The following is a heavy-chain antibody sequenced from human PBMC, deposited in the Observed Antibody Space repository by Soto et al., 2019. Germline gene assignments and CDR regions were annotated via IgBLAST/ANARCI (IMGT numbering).Heavy chain of an antibody. CDR3: AKDLPWYYDSSGYYIDY. CDR2: ISGSGGST. CDR1: GFTFSSYA. V-gene: IGHV3-23*01. Sequence: PGGSLRLSCAASGFTFSSYAMSWVRQAPGKGLEWVSAISGSGGSTYYADSVKGRFTISRDNSKNTLYLQMNSLRAEDTAVYYSAKDLPWYYDSSGYYIDYWGQGTLVTVSS. D-gene: IGHD3-22*01. J-gene: IGHJ4*02.